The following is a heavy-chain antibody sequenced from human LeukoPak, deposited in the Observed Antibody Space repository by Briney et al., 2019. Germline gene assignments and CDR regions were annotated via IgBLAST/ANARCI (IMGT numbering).Heavy chain of an antibody. CDR1: GFTFSSYS. J-gene: IGHJ4*02. CDR2: ISSSSSYI. Sequence: GGSLRLSCAASGFTFSSYSMNWVRQAPGKGLEWVSSISSSSSYIYYADSVKGRFAISRDNAKNSLYLQMNSLRAEDTAVYYCATLSGPSPTGLDYWGQGTLVTVSS. V-gene: IGHV3-21*01. CDR3: ATLSGPSPTGLDY. D-gene: IGHD3-10*01.